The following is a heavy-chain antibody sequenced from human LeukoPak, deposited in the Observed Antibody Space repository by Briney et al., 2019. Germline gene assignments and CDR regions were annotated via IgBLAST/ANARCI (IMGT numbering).Heavy chain of an antibody. D-gene: IGHD3-10*01. V-gene: IGHV1-58*02. CDR1: GFTFTSSA. J-gene: IGHJ6*03. CDR3: ASLGGSGSYYNNYYYYMDV. Sequence: SVKVSCKASGFTFTSSAMQWVRQARGQRLEWIGWIVVGSGNTNYAQKFQGRVTITADKSTSTAYMELSSLRSEDTAVYYCASLGGSGSYYNNYYYYMDVWGKGTTVTVSS. CDR2: IVVGSGNT.